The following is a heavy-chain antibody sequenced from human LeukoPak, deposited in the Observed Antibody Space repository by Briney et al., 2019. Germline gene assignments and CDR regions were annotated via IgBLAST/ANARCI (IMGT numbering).Heavy chain of an antibody. D-gene: IGHD6-13*01. CDR2: ISSSSSYI. CDR1: GFTFSSYS. J-gene: IGHJ4*02. CDR3: ARQGSSSWYVGY. V-gene: IGHV3-21*01. Sequence: GGSLRLSCAASGFTFSSYSMNWVRQAPGKGLEWVSSISSSSSYIYYADPVKGRFTISRDHAKNSLYLQMNSLRAEDTAVYYCARQGSSSWYVGYWGQGTLVTVSS.